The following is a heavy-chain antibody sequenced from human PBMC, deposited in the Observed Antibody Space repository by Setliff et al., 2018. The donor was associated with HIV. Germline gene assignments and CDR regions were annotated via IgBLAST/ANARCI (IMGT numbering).Heavy chain of an antibody. CDR3: AREIYGGNSRPFDS. CDR2: IFHSGNA. J-gene: IGHJ4*02. D-gene: IGHD4-17*01. Sequence: PSETLSLTCSVSGYSISSGYFWSWIRQPPGKGLEWIGSIFHSGNAHYSPPLKSRVTMSVDMSKNHFSLKLTSVTAADTAVYYCAREIYGGNSRPFDSWGQGILVTVSS. CDR1: GYSISSGYF. V-gene: IGHV4-38-2*02.